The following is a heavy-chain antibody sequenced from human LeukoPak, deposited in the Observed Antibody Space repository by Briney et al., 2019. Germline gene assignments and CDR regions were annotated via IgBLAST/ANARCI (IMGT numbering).Heavy chain of an antibody. CDR2: INSDGSST. Sequence: PGGSLRLSCAASGFTFSSYAMSWVRQAPGKGLEWVSRINSDGSSTSYADSVKGRFTISRDNSKNTLYLQMNSLRAEDTAVYYCAKVRVSSGWVFDYWGQGTLVTVSS. V-gene: IGHV3-23*01. D-gene: IGHD6-19*01. CDR1: GFTFSSYA. J-gene: IGHJ4*02. CDR3: AKVRVSSGWVFDY.